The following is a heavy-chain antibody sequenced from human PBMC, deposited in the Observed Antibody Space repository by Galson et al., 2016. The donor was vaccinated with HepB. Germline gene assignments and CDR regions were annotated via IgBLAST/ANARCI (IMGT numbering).Heavy chain of an antibody. D-gene: IGHD5-18*01. CDR2: IYYSGRT. CDR3: ARDLTGYSYADYWYFDL. Sequence: ETLSLTCTVSGGSISRYYWSWIRQPPGKGLEWIGYIYYSGRTTYSPSLKSRVIISVDTSKNQFSLKLSSATAADTAVYYCARDLTGYSYADYWYFDLWGRGTLVTVSS. CDR1: GGSISRYY. V-gene: IGHV4-59*01. J-gene: IGHJ2*01.